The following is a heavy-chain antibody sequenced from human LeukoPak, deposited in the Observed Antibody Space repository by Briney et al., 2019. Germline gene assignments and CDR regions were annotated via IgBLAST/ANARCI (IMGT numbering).Heavy chain of an antibody. Sequence: GESLRLSCAASGFTFSSYAMHWVRQAPGKGLEWVAVISYDGNNKYHADSVKGRFTISRDNSKNTLYLQMNSLRAEDTAVYYCARAPRTAANFDYWGQGSLVTVSS. CDR2: ISYDGNNK. V-gene: IGHV3-30-3*01. CDR3: ARAPRTAANFDY. J-gene: IGHJ4*02. CDR1: GFTFSSYA. D-gene: IGHD6-13*01.